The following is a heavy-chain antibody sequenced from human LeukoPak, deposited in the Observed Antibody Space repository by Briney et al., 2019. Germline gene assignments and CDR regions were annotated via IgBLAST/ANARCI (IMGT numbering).Heavy chain of an antibody. CDR3: AKSVYYYYYMDV. J-gene: IGHJ6*03. CDR2: ISGSGGST. Sequence: GGSLRLSCAASGFTFSSYGMSWVRQAPGKGLEWVSAISGSGGSTYYADSVKGRFTISRDNSKNTLYLQMNSLRAEDTALYYRAKSVYYYYYMDVWGKGTTVTVSS. CDR1: GFTFSSYG. D-gene: IGHD5/OR15-5a*01. V-gene: IGHV3-23*01.